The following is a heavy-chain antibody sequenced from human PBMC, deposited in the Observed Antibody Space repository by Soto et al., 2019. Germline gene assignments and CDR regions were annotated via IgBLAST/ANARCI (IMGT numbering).Heavy chain of an antibody. V-gene: IGHV1-69*04. CDR2: IIPILGIA. CDR1: GGTFSSNA. Sequence: SVKVSCKASGGTFSSNAISWVRQAPGQGLEWMGRIIPILGIANYAQKFQGRVTITADKSTSTAYMELSSLRSEDTAVYYCAREYSSSSGWFDPWGQGTLVTVSS. D-gene: IGHD6-6*01. J-gene: IGHJ5*02. CDR3: AREYSSSSGWFDP.